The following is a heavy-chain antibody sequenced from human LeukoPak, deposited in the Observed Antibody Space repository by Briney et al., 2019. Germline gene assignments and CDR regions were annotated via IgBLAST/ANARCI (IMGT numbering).Heavy chain of an antibody. CDR3: ARDVRGWGYFDY. Sequence: GGSLRLSCAASGFTFSSYAMSWVRQAPGKGLEWVSTISGSGDSTYDADSVKGRFTIPRDNAKNSLYLQMNSLRAEDTAVYYCARDVRGWGYFDYWGQGTLVTVSS. V-gene: IGHV3-23*01. CDR1: GFTFSSYA. J-gene: IGHJ4*02. D-gene: IGHD6-19*01. CDR2: ISGSGDST.